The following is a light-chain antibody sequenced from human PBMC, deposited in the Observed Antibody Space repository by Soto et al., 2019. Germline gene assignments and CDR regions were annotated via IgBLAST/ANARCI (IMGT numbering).Light chain of an antibody. CDR3: QQYGSLWT. V-gene: IGKV3-20*01. Sequence: EIVLTQSPGTLSLSPGERATLSCRASQSVSSSYLAWYQQKPGQAPRLLIYGASSRATGIPDRFSGSGSGTDSTLTISRLEPEDFAVYYCQQYGSLWTFGQGTKVDIK. J-gene: IGKJ1*01. CDR1: QSVSSSY. CDR2: GAS.